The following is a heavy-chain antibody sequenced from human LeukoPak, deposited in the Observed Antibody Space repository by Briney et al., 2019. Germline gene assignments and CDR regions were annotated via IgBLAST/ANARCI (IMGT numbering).Heavy chain of an antibody. V-gene: IGHV3-48*03. J-gene: IGHJ6*02. CDR1: GFTFSSYE. D-gene: IGHD3-9*01. CDR3: ARGDNDILTGSPAVWGMDV. Sequence: GGSLRLPCAASGFTFSSYEMNWVRQAPGKGLEWVSYISSSGSTIYYADSVKGRFTVSRDNAKNSLYLQMNSLRAEDTAVYYCARGDNDILTGSPAVWGMDVWGQGTTVTVSS. CDR2: ISSSGSTI.